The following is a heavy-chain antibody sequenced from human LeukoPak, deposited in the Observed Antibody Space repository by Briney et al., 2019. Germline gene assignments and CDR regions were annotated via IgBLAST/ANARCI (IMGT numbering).Heavy chain of an antibody. V-gene: IGHV3-48*01. CDR3: VRDQAQVHGYFVS. D-gene: IGHD1-1*01. CDR2: IDARSGIT. Sequence: GGSLRLSCAASGFTFTIFGLNWVRQAPGKVPEWVSYIDARSGITYYADSVQGRFTISRDNSRNSLYIQMNSLRTEDTAVYYCVRDQAQVHGYFVSWGQGTLVTVSS. CDR1: GFTFTIFG. J-gene: IGHJ4*02.